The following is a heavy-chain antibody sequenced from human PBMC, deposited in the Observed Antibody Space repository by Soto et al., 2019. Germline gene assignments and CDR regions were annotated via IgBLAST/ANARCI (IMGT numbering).Heavy chain of an antibody. Sequence: GGSPKTSLATAWFPFRSYCLHWVPPGPSKGAGGGGGLWYDGSNKYCADSVKGRFTISRDNSKNTLYLQMNSLRAEDTAVYYCAKPVLNSHYDFWSGYYSEYYSEYWGQGTLVTLSS. CDR3: AKPVLNSHYDFWSGYYSEYYSEY. J-gene: IGHJ4*02. CDR1: WFPFRSYC. V-gene: IGHV3-30*02. D-gene: IGHD3-3*01. CDR2: LWYDGSNK.